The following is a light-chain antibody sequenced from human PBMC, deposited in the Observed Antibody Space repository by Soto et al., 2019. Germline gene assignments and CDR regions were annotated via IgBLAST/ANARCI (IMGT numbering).Light chain of an antibody. J-gene: IGKJ1*01. CDR1: QSVGSN. CDR3: QQYNNRPPWT. Sequence: EIVMTQSPATLSVSPGERATLSCRASQSVGSNLAWYQQKPGQAPRLLMYGASTRATGVPVRFSGSGSGAEFTLTISSLQSEDFAVYYCQQYNNRPPWTFGQGTKVEIE. V-gene: IGKV3-15*01. CDR2: GAS.